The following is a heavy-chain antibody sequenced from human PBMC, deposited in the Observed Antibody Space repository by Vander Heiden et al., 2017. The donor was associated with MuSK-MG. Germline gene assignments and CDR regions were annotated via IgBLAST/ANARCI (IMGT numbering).Heavy chain of an antibody. J-gene: IGHJ4*02. V-gene: IGHV3-23*01. D-gene: IGHD2-15*01. CDR3: AKDRYCSGGNCYSGFDS. Sequence: EVQLLESGGGLVQPGGSLRLSCAASGFNFSKHAMSWVRQAPGKGLEWVSSITGSGDSTYYADSVKGRFTISRDNSNKTLYVQMNSVRAEDTAIYYCAKDRYCSGGNCYSGFDSWGQGDLVSVSS. CDR2: ITGSGDST. CDR1: GFNFSKHA.